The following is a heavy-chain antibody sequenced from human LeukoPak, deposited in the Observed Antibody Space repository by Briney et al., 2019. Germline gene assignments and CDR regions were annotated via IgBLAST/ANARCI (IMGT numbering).Heavy chain of an antibody. CDR1: GFTFSSYS. Sequence: GGSLRLSCAASGFTFSSYSMNWVRQAPGKGLEWVSYISSSSSTIYYADSVKGRFTISRDNAKNSLYLQMNSLRAEDTAVYYCARDRWFVNYWGQGTLVTVSS. J-gene: IGHJ4*02. V-gene: IGHV3-48*01. D-gene: IGHD3-9*01. CDR3: ARDRWFVNY. CDR2: ISSSSSTI.